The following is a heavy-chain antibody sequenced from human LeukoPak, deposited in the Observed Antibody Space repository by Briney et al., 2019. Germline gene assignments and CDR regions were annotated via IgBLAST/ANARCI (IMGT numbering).Heavy chain of an antibody. CDR2: ISPNSGGT. D-gene: IGHD3-10*01. CDR1: GYTFTGYY. CDR3: ARDGYYGSGSYFRRYFDF. J-gene: IGHJ4*02. V-gene: IGHV1-2*02. Sequence: ASVKVSCKASGYTFTGYYMHWVRQAPGQGLEWMGWISPNSGGTHYAQSFQGRVTMTRDTSITTAYMELSSLRSDDTAIYYCARDGYYGSGSYFRRYFDFWGQGTLVTVSS.